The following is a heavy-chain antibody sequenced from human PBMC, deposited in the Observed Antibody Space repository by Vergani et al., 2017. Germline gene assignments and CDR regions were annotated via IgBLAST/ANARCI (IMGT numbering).Heavy chain of an antibody. V-gene: IGHV3-66*02. Sequence: EVQLVESGGGLVQPGGSLRLSCAASGFTVSSNYMSWVRQAPGKGLEWVSVIYSGGSTYYADSVKGRFTISRDNSKNTLYLQMNSLRAEDTAVYYCARDRSGWYFDVWGRGTLVTVSS. CDR3: ARDRSGWYFDV. J-gene: IGHJ2*01. CDR1: GFTVSSNY. CDR2: IYSGGST.